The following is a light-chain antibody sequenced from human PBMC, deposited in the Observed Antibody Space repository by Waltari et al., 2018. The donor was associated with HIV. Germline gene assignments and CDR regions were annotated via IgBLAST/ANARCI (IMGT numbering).Light chain of an antibody. CDR3: QQRKDWPIT. Sequence: EIVLTQSPVTLSLSPGESATLSCRASQSVSSYLAWYQQKPGQAPRLLIYDASHRATGIPASFSGSGSGTDFTLTISSLEPEDFAVYYCQQRKDWPITFGQGTRLEIK. CDR2: DAS. CDR1: QSVSSY. V-gene: IGKV3-11*01. J-gene: IGKJ5*01.